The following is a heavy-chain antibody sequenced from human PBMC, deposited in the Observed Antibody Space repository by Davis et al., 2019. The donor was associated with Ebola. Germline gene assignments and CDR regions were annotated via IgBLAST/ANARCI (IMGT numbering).Heavy chain of an antibody. CDR1: GFTFSSYT. J-gene: IGHJ6*02. CDR3: ARAPQLYYDILTGYHDPYYYYGMDV. Sequence: GESLKISCAASGFTFSSYTMSWVRQAPGKGLEWVANIKQDGSEKYYVDSVKGRFTISRGNAKNSLYLQMNSLRAEDTAVYYCARAPQLYYDILTGYHDPYYYYGMDVWGQGTTVTVSS. V-gene: IGHV3-7*03. D-gene: IGHD3-9*01. CDR2: IKQDGSEK.